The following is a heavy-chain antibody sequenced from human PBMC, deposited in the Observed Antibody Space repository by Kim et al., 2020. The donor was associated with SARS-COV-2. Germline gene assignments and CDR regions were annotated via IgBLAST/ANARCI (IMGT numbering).Heavy chain of an antibody. CDR3: ARASPSDFWSGYYLDY. J-gene: IGHJ4*02. CDR2: IYYRGST. Sequence: SETLSLTCTVSGGSISSYYWRWIRQPPGKGLEWIGYIYYRGSTNYNPSLKRRVTISVDTSKNQFSQKLSSVTAADTAVYYCARASPSDFWSGYYLDYWGQDTLVTVFS. CDR1: GGSISSYY. D-gene: IGHD3-3*01. V-gene: IGHV4-59*13.